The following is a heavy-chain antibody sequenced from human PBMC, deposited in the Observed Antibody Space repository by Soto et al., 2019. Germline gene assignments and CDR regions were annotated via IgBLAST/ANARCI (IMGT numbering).Heavy chain of an antibody. CDR2: IYYSGST. J-gene: IGHJ4*02. CDR1: GGSISSGGYC. Sequence: QVQLQESGPGLVKPSQTLSLTCTVSGGSISSGGYCWSWIRQHPGKGLEWIGYIYYSGSTYYNPSLKSRVTISVDTSKNQFSLKLSSVTAADTAVYYCARMVVVGDCYHFDYWGQGTLVTVSS. CDR3: ARMVVVGDCYHFDY. V-gene: IGHV4-31*03. D-gene: IGHD2-21*02.